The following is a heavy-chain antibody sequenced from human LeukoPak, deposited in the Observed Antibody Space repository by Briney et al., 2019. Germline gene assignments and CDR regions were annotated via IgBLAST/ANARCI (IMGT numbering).Heavy chain of an antibody. V-gene: IGHV3-66*01. J-gene: IGHJ4*02. D-gene: IGHD1-26*01. CDR2: LYSGGST. CDR1: GFIVSDTY. CDR3: ARGKSGIYTRPFDY. Sequence: GGSLRLSCAVSGFIVSDTYMSWVRQAPGKGLEWVSLLYSGGSTHYADSVKGRFTISRDKSKNMLSLQMNSLRAEDTAVYYCARGKSGIYTRPFDYWGQGTLVTVS.